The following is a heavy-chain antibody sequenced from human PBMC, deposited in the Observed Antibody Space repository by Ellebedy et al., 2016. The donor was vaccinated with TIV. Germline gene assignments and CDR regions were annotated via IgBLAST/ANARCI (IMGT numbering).Heavy chain of an antibody. Sequence: GESLKISCAASGFDFDYYDMNWVRQAPGKGLEWVANIKQDGSEKYYVDSVKGRFTISRDNAKNSLYLQMNSLRAEYTAVYYCAREGGYCASTSCYMSHYWYYGMDVWGQGTTVTVSS. V-gene: IGHV3-7*03. CDR1: GFDFDYYD. CDR2: IKQDGSEK. J-gene: IGHJ6*02. D-gene: IGHD2-2*02. CDR3: AREGGYCASTSCYMSHYWYYGMDV.